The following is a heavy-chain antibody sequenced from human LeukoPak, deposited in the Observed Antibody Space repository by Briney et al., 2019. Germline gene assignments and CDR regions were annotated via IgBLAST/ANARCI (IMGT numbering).Heavy chain of an antibody. Sequence: PWRSLRLSCAASGFTFSSYAMHWVRQAPGKGLEWGAVISYDGSNKYYADSVKGRFTISRDNAKNSLYLQMNSLRAEDTSVYYCARDIFTVAGAVDYWGQGTLVTVSS. CDR2: ISYDGSNK. J-gene: IGHJ4*02. D-gene: IGHD6-19*01. CDR3: ARDIFTVAGAVDY. V-gene: IGHV3-30*04. CDR1: GFTFSSYA.